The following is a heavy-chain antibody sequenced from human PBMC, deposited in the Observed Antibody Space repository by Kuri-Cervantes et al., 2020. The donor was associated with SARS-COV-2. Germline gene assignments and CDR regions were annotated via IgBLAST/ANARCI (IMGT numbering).Heavy chain of an antibody. J-gene: IGHJ6*02. CDR2: ISGSGAST. CDR1: GFTLSSYD. V-gene: IGHV3-23*01. Sequence: GESLKIPCEASGFTLSSYDISWVRQAPGKGLEWVSAISGSGASTYYADPVKGRFTISRDNSKNKLYLQMNSLRAEDTAVYYCAKDSGYQLHYVYYYYGMDVWGQGTTVTVSS. CDR3: AKDSGYQLHYVYYYYGMDV. D-gene: IGHD2-2*01.